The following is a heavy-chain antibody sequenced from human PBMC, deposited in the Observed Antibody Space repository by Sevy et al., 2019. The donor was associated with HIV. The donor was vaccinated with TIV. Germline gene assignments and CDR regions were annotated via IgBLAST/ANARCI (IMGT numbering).Heavy chain of an antibody. CDR3: ARDSGYMTDY. J-gene: IGHJ4*02. V-gene: IGHV4-31*03. D-gene: IGHD5-12*01. CDR1: GDSISSGGYY. Sequence: SETLSLTCTVSGDSISSGGYYWSWIRQHPGKGLEWIGYMYYSGSTYYNPSLKSRVTISIDTSKNQFSLKLGSVTAADTAVYYCARDSGYMTDYWGQGTLVTVSS. CDR2: MYYSGST.